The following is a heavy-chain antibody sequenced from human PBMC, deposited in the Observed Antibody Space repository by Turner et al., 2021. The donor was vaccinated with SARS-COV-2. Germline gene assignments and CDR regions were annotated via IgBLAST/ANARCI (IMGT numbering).Heavy chain of an antibody. CDR1: GFTFSSYW. V-gene: IGHV3-74*01. CDR3: ARDQRDSVIWSGYGAFDI. D-gene: IGHD3-3*01. CDR2: INSDGSVT. J-gene: IGHJ3*02. Sequence: EVQLVESGGGLVQPGGSLRLSCAASGFTFSSYWMHWVRQAPGKGLVWVSHINSDGSVTSYADSVKGRFTTSRDNAKNTLYRQRNSLRAEDTAVYYCARDQRDSVIWSGYGAFDIWGQGTMVTVSS.